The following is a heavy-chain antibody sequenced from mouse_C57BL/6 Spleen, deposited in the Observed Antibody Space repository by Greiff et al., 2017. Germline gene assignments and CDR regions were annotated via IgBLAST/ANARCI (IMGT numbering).Heavy chain of an antibody. D-gene: IGHD2-3*01. V-gene: IGHV1-82*01. CDR1: GYAFSSSW. CDR3: ARDDPYFDY. Sequence: VQLQQSGPELVKPGASVKISCKASGYAFSSSWMNWVKQRPGKGLEWIGRIDPGDGDTNYNGKFKGKATLTADKSSSTAYMHLSSLASEDSAVYFCARDDPYFDYWGQGTTLTVSS. CDR2: IDPGDGDT. J-gene: IGHJ2*01.